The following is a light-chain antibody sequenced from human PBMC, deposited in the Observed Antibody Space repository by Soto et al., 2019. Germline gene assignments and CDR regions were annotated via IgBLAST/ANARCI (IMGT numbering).Light chain of an antibody. CDR2: TTN. J-gene: IGLJ1*01. CDR3: AAWDDSLNCLV. Sequence: QSVLTQLHSASGTPGQRVTISCSGSSSNIGTSSVHWFQQLPGTAPKLLISTTNQRPSGVPERFSGSKSGTSASLAISGLQSEDEVDYYFAAWDDSLNCLVFGSWPKGSVV. CDR1: SSNIGTSS. V-gene: IGLV1-44*01.